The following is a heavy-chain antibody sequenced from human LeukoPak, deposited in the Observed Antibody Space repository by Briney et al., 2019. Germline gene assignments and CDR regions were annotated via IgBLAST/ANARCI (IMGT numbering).Heavy chain of an antibody. V-gene: IGHV3-11*01. CDR2: ISSSSNNI. Sequence: PGGSLRLSCAASGFTFSDHYMTWIRQAPGKGLEWVSYISSSSNNIHYANSVRGRFTISRDNAKNSVYLQMNSLRAEDTAIYHCARAAGWFDPWGQGTLVTVSS. CDR3: ARAAGWFDP. J-gene: IGHJ5*02. CDR1: GFTFSDHY.